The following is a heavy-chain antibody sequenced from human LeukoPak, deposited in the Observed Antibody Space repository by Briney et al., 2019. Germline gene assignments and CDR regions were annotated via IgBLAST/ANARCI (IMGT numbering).Heavy chain of an antibody. Sequence: PGGSLRLSCAASGFTFSSYAMTWVRQAPGKGLEWVSSISSSSSYIYYADSVKGRFTISRDNAKNSLYLQMNSLRAEDTAVYYCASPVAVDPWGQGTLVTVSS. CDR3: ASPVAVDP. J-gene: IGHJ5*02. V-gene: IGHV3-21*01. CDR2: ISSSSSYI. CDR1: GFTFSSYA. D-gene: IGHD6-13*01.